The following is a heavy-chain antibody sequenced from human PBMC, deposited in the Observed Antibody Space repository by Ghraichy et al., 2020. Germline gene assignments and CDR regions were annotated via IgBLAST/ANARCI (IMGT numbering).Heavy chain of an antibody. V-gene: IGHV3-21*01. CDR1: GFTFSSYS. D-gene: IGHD2-15*01. CDR2: ISSSSSYI. Sequence: GGSLRLSCAASGFTFSSYSMNWVRQAPGKGLEWVSSISSSSSYIYYADSVKGRFTISRDNAKNSLYLQMNSLRAEDTAVYYCASGGSRSSLFGYWGQGTLVTVSS. CDR3: ASGGSRSSLFGY. J-gene: IGHJ4*02.